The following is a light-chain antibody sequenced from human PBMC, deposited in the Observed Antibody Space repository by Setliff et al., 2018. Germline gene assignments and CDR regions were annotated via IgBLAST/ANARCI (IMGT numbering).Light chain of an antibody. J-gene: IGLJ2*01. V-gene: IGLV2-14*01. CDR1: SSDVGGYNY. CDR2: DVS. CDR3: SSYTSSSTLV. Sequence: QSVLAQPASVPGSPGQSITISCTGTSSDVGGYNYVSWYQQHPGKAPKLMIYDVSKRPSGVSNRFSGSKSGNTASLTISGLQAEDEADYYCSSYTSSSTLVFGGGTKGTVL.